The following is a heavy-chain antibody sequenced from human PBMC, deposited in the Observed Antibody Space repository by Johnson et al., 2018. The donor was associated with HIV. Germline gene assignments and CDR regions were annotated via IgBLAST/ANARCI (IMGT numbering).Heavy chain of an antibody. D-gene: IGHD5-12*01. CDR1: GFTFSSYA. CDR3: ARDHSGYDSVTAAFDI. CDR2: ISYDGSNK. Sequence: HVQLVESGGGLVKPGGSLRLSCAASGFTFSSYAMHWVRQAPGKGLEWVAVISYDGSNKYYADSVKGRFTISRDNSKNTLYLEMNSLRAEDTAVYYCARDHSGYDSVTAAFDIWGQGTMVTVSS. J-gene: IGHJ3*02. V-gene: IGHV3-30*04.